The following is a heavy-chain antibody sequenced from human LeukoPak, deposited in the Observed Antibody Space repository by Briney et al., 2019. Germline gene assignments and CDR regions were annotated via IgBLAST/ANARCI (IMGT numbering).Heavy chain of an antibody. D-gene: IGHD1-26*01. CDR3: AREISGSYPGVYYYGLDV. J-gene: IGHJ6*02. V-gene: IGHV4-30-2*01. Sequence: PSETLSLTCAVSGGSISSGGYSWSWIRQPPGKGLEWVGYIYHSGSTYYNPSLKSRVAISVDRSKSQFSLKLSSVTAADTAVYYCAREISGSYPGVYYYGLDVWGQGTTVTVSS. CDR1: GGSISSGGYS. CDR2: IYHSGST.